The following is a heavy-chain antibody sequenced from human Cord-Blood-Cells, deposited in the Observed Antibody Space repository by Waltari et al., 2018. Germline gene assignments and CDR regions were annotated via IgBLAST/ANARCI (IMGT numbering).Heavy chain of an antibody. D-gene: IGHD2-15*01. V-gene: IGHV1-69*06. J-gene: IGHJ6*02. CDR1: GGTFSSYA. Sequence: QVQLVQSGAEVKKPGSSVKVSCKASGGTFSSYAISWVRQAPGQGLEWMGGIIPIFGTANYAQKFQGRVTITADKSTSKAYMELSSLRSEDTAVYYCAREEVVVVVAASYYYGMDVWGQGTTVTVSS. CDR3: AREEVVVVVAASYYYGMDV. CDR2: IIPIFGTA.